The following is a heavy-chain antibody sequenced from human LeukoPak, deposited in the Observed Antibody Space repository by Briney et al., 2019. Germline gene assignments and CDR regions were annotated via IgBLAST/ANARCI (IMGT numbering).Heavy chain of an antibody. Sequence: GGSLRLSCAASGFTFSNYAMSWVRQAPGKGLEWVSGISGSGDSTYYADSVKGRLTISRDNSKKTLYLQMNSLRAEDTAVYYCAKDLGTADYWGQGTLATVSS. V-gene: IGHV3-23*01. CDR3: AKDLGTADY. CDR2: ISGSGDST. J-gene: IGHJ4*02. CDR1: GFTFSNYA.